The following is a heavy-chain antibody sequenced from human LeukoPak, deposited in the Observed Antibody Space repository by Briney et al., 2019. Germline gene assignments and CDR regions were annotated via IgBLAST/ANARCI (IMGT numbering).Heavy chain of an antibody. CDR2: IKQDGSEK. CDR1: GFTFSSYW. J-gene: IGHJ5*02. D-gene: IGHD3-10*01. Sequence: PGGSLGLSCAASGFTFSSYWMSWVRQAPGKGLEWVANIKQDGSEKYYVDSVKGRFTISRDNAKNSLYLQMNSLRAEDTAVYYCAGHLWFGEGWFDPWGQGTLVTVSS. CDR3: AGHLWFGEGWFDP. V-gene: IGHV3-7*01.